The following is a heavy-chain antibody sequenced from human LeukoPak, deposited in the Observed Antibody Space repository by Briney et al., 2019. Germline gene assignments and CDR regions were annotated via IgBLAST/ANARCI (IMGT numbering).Heavy chain of an antibody. Sequence: PGRSLRLSCAASGFTFSSFGMHWVRQAPGKGLEWVAIIWSDGSNKYYADSVKGRFTISRDNSKNTLYLQMNSLRGEDTAVYYCARDHPKDGYNRYDYWGQGTLVTVSS. CDR1: GFTFSSFG. J-gene: IGHJ4*02. V-gene: IGHV3-33*01. D-gene: IGHD5-24*01. CDR2: IWSDGSNK. CDR3: ARDHPKDGYNRYDY.